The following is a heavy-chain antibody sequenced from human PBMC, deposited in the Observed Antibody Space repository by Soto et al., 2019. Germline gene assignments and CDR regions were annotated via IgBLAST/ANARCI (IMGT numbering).Heavy chain of an antibody. Sequence: SVKVSCKASGGTFSSYAISWVRQAPGQGLEWMGGIIPIFGTANYAQKFQGRVTITADESTSTAYMELGSLRSEDTAVYYCASLQGHYYYYGMDGWGQGTTVTVSS. J-gene: IGHJ6*02. CDR2: IIPIFGTA. CDR3: ASLQGHYYYYGMDG. V-gene: IGHV1-69*13. CDR1: GGTFSSYA.